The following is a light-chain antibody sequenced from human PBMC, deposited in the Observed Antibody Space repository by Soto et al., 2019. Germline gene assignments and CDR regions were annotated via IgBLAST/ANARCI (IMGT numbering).Light chain of an antibody. Sequence: IVLTQSPGTLSVSPGERATLSCRASQSVSISYLAWYQQKAGQAPRLLIYDASNRATGIPDRFSGSGSGTDFTLTISNLEPEDFAVYYCQQRSIWPLTFGGGTKVDIK. J-gene: IGKJ4*01. CDR3: QQRSIWPLT. CDR1: QSVSISY. CDR2: DAS. V-gene: IGKV3D-20*02.